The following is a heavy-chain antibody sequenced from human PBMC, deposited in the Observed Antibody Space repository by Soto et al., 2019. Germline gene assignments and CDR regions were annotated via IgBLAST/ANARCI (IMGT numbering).Heavy chain of an antibody. V-gene: IGHV3-7*01. CDR3: GRDLPSISGRPGGWFDP. CDR2: IKQDGSEK. D-gene: IGHD6-6*01. J-gene: IGHJ5*02. CDR1: GFPFSRYW. Sequence: AGGSLRLSCAAFGFPFSRYWMSWVRQAPGKGLEWVANIKQDGSEKSYVDSVKGRFSISRDNAKNSLYLQMNSLRVEDTAVYFCGRDLPSISGRPGGWFDPWGQGTLVTV.